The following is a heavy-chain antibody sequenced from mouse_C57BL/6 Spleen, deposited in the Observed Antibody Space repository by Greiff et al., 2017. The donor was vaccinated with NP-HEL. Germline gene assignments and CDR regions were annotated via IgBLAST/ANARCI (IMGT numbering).Heavy chain of an antibody. CDR3: ATGGGLPAWFAY. CDR1: GYSITSGYD. V-gene: IGHV3-1*01. CDR2: ISYSGST. Sequence: EVQRVESGPGMVKPSQSLSLTCTVTGYSITSGYDWHWIRHFPGNKLEWMGYISYSGSTNYNPSLKSRISITHDTSKNHFFLKLNSVTTEDTATYYCATGGGLPAWFAYWGQGTLVTVSA. D-gene: IGHD2-4*01. J-gene: IGHJ3*01.